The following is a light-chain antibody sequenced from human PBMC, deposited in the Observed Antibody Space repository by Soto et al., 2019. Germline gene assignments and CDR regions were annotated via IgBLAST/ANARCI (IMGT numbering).Light chain of an antibody. Sequence: HITCSPCAVPVDEGESVTITCRPSQHITNWLAWYKPSPGNAPYLLIYHVTSLQSGVPSRFSGSGSGTEFTLTNSSLQPDDFATYYCQHDRIYSPWPLSQGTKVDIK. CDR3: QHDRIYSPWP. CDR1: QHITNW. CDR2: HVT. J-gene: IGKJ1*01. V-gene: IGKV1-5*01.